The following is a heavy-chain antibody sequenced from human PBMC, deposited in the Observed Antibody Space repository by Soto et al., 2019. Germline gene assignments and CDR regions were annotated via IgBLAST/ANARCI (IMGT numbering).Heavy chain of an antibody. CDR1: GGTFSSYA. Sequence: GASVKVSCKASGGTFSSYAISWVRQAPGQGLEWMGGIIPIFGTANYAQKFQGRVTITADESTSTAYMELSSLRSEDTAVYYCASPQYYYDSSVYAFDIWGQGTMVTVSS. CDR3: ASPQYYYDSSVYAFDI. V-gene: IGHV1-69*13. J-gene: IGHJ3*02. CDR2: IIPIFGTA. D-gene: IGHD3-22*01.